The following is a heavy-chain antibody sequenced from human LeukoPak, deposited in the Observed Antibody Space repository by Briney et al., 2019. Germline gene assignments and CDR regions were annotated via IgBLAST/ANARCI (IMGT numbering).Heavy chain of an antibody. D-gene: IGHD3-22*01. CDR3: AKLTYYDSSRYYFPFDY. CDR2: ISDSGFSA. V-gene: IGHV3-23*01. J-gene: IGHJ4*02. Sequence: SGGSLRLSCAVSGFTFDDYAMHWVRQVPGKGLEWVSGISDSGFSAYYADSVKGRFTISRDNSKNTLYLQMNSLRAEDTAVYYCAKLTYYDSSRYYFPFDYWGQGTLVTVSS. CDR1: GFTFDDYA.